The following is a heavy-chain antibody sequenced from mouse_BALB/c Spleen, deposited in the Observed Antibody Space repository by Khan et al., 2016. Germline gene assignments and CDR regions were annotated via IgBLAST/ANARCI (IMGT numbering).Heavy chain of an antibody. Sequence: EVQLQESGPGLVKPSQSLSLTCTVTGYSITSDYAWNWIRQFPGNKLEWMGYISYSGSTSYNPSLKSRISITRDTSKNQFFLQLNSVTTEDTATYYCARWPYDYDYFDYWVQGTTLTVSS. J-gene: IGHJ2*01. V-gene: IGHV3-2*02. CDR2: ISYSGST. CDR3: ARWPYDYDYFDY. CDR1: GYSITSDYA. D-gene: IGHD2-4*01.